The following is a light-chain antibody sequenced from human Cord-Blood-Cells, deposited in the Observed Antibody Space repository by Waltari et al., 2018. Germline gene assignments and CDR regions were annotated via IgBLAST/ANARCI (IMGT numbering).Light chain of an antibody. CDR3: CSYAGSARV. Sequence: QSTLTQPASVSGSPGQSITIPCTGTSSDVGSYNLVSWYQQHPGKAPKHMIYEGSKRPSGVSIRFSGSKSGSTASLTIAGLPAEDEADYYSCSYAGSARVFGGGTKLTVL. CDR1: SSDVGSYNL. J-gene: IGLJ3*02. V-gene: IGLV2-23*01. CDR2: EGS.